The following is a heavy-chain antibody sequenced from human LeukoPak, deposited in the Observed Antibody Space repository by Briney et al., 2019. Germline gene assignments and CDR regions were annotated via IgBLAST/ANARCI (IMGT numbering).Heavy chain of an antibody. CDR3: ARLATGGASSYFSTMDV. J-gene: IGHJ6*01. Sequence: GESLKISCKGSGYSFTSYWIGWVRQMPGKGLEWIGSIYPGDSDTRYSPSFQGQVTISSAKSTSTAYLHWSSLTASDTAMYYCARLATGGASSYFSTMDVWGKGTTVTISS. V-gene: IGHV5-51*01. CDR2: IYPGDSDT. D-gene: IGHD1-26*01. CDR1: GYSFTSYW.